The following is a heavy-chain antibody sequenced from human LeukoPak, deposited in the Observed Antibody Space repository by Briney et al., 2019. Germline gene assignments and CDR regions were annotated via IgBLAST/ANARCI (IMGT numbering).Heavy chain of an antibody. J-gene: IGHJ4*02. CDR2: ISYDGSNK. Sequence: GGSLTLSCAPSGFTFSGYAMHWVRQAPGKGLEWVAVISYDGSNKYYAGSVKGRFTISRDNPKNTLYLQINSLRAEDTAVYYCARAQGPLEYWGQGTLVTVSS. CDR3: ARAQGPLEY. V-gene: IGHV3-30-3*01. CDR1: GFTFSGYA.